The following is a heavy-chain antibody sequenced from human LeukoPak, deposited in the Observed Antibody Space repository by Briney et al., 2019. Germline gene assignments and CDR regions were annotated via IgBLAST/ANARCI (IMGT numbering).Heavy chain of an antibody. Sequence: SETLSLTCTVSGGSIRGLYWSWIREPPGEGLEWIGYIYYSGSTTYNPSLKSRVTISVDTSKNQFSLRLRSVTAADTALYYCARGYAYGDTGSFDYWGQGALVTVSS. J-gene: IGHJ4*02. V-gene: IGHV4-59*01. CDR1: GGSIRGLY. CDR2: IYYSGST. D-gene: IGHD4-17*01. CDR3: ARGYAYGDTGSFDY.